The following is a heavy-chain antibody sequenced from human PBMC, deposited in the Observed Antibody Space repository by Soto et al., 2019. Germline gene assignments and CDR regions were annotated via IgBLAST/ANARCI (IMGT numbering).Heavy chain of an antibody. D-gene: IGHD2-2*01. CDR2: ISSSSGSI. Sequence: EVQLVGSGGGLVQPRGSLSVSWAASGFIFRTYSMDWVRQAPGNGLEWVSYISSSSGSIYYADSVKGRFTISRDNAKNSLYLQMNSLRAEDTAVYYCARGIKYQLLTPYYFDYWGQGTLVTVSS. V-gene: IGHV3-48*01. CDR1: GFIFRTYS. J-gene: IGHJ4*02. CDR3: ARGIKYQLLTPYYFDY.